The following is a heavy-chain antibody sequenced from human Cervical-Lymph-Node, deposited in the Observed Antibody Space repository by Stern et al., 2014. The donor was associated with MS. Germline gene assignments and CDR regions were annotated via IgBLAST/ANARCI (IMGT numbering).Heavy chain of an antibody. Sequence: VQLVESGGGLVQPGGSLRLSCAASGFTFSNYAMSWVRQAPGKVLEWVSAISGRGDDTYYADSLKGRFTISRDNSKNTLYLQMNSLRAEDTAVYYCAKDRIGRDTDFWGQGTLVTVSS. D-gene: IGHD5-18*01. CDR1: GFTFSNYA. CDR2: ISGRGDDT. J-gene: IGHJ4*02. CDR3: AKDRIGRDTDF. V-gene: IGHV3-23*04.